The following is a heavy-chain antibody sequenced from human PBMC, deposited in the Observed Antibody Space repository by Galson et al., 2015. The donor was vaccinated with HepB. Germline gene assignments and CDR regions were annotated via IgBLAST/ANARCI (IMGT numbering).Heavy chain of an antibody. CDR2: ISGGGTST. CDR1: GFTFSNYA. CDR3: AKDRCSGGNCYIRNAFYDY. Sequence: SLRLSCAASGFTFSNYAMNWVRQAPGKGLEWVSGISGGGTSTYYADSVKGRFTIFRDNSKNTVYLQMNSLRAEDTAVYYCAKDRCSGGNCYIRNAFYDYWGQGILVTVSS. J-gene: IGHJ4*02. D-gene: IGHD2-15*01. V-gene: IGHV3-23*01.